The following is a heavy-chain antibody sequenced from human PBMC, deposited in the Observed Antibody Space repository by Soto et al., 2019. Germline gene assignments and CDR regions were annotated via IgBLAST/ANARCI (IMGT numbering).Heavy chain of an antibody. CDR2: ISYTEAT. Sequence: QVHLQESGPGQVRPSQTLSLSCSVSGGSISRGAYFWTWMRQFPGKGLEWIAYISYTEATYYNPSLESRVTILADPSTKQVSRKLSSVTAADTAVYYCASANCGGDCSYRHDRYYFESWGEGTLVTVSS. V-gene: IGHV4-30-4*08. D-gene: IGHD2-21*02. J-gene: IGHJ4*02. CDR1: GGSISRGAYF. CDR3: ASANCGGDCSYRHDRYYFES.